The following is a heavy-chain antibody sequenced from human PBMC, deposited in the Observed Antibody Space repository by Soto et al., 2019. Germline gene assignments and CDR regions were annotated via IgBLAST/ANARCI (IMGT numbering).Heavy chain of an antibody. J-gene: IGHJ4*02. CDR3: ARAVGYSYGFDY. CDR1: GYTFASYG. Sequence: QVQLVQSGAEVRRPGASVKVSCKSSGYTFASYGISWVRQAPGQGLEWMGWISAYNGNTNYAHKLQGSVTMTTETSTTTAYMAVRSLRSDDTAVYYCARAVGYSYGFDYWGQGTLVTVSS. CDR2: ISAYNGNT. V-gene: IGHV1-18*01. D-gene: IGHD5-18*01.